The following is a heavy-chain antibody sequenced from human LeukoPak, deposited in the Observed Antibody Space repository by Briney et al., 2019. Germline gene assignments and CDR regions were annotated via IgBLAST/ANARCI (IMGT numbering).Heavy chain of an antibody. CDR3: ARGRGSWYDSSGSPYIRFDY. Sequence: SVKVSCKTSGYTFTGYFIHWVRQAPGQGLEWMGWINPDSGGTNYAQKFQGRVTMTRDTSISTVYMELSRLRSDDSAMYYWARGRGSWYDSSGSPYIRFDYWGQGTLVTVSS. J-gene: IGHJ4*02. D-gene: IGHD3-22*01. CDR2: INPDSGGT. V-gene: IGHV1-2*02. CDR1: GYTFTGYF.